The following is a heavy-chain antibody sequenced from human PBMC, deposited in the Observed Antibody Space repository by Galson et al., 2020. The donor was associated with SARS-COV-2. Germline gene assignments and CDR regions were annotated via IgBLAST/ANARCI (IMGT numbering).Heavy chain of an antibody. D-gene: IGHD3-10*01. J-gene: IGHJ3*02. CDR1: GFIISNNY. CDR2: IYSHGSK. CDR3: AKENGQFGDGAFDI. V-gene: IGHV3-53*01. Sequence: GGSLRLSCVGSGFIISNNYMTWFLQPPGRGLQWVSLIYSHGSKYYANSVKGRFTISRDHSKNTLYLQMNSLRVEGTAMYYCAKENGQFGDGAFDIWGQGTMVTVSS.